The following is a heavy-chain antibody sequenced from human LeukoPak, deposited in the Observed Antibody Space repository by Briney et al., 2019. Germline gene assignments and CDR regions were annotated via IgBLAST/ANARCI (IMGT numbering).Heavy chain of an antibody. J-gene: IGHJ5*02. Sequence: SETLSLTCTVSGGSISSDCWSWIRQPPGKGLEWIGYIYYSGNTNYNPSLKSRVTISDDTSKNQLSLKLSSVTAADTAVYYCARDRGYCSGGSCYRRFVPWGQGTLVTV. V-gene: IGHV4-59*01. D-gene: IGHD2-15*01. CDR3: ARDRGYCSGGSCYRRFVP. CDR1: GGSISSDC. CDR2: IYYSGNT.